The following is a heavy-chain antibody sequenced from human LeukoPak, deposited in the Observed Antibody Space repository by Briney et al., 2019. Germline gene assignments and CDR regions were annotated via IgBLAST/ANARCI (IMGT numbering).Heavy chain of an antibody. CDR3: VRHGLGSSWFGFDY. Sequence: PGESPKISCKGSGYSFTSYWIGWVRQMPGKGLEWIGIIYPGDSDTRYSPSFQGQVTISADKSISTAYLQWSSLKASDSAMYYCVRHGLGSSWFGFDYWGQGTLVSVSS. J-gene: IGHJ4*02. CDR2: IYPGDSDT. V-gene: IGHV5-51*01. CDR1: GYSFTSYW. D-gene: IGHD6-13*01.